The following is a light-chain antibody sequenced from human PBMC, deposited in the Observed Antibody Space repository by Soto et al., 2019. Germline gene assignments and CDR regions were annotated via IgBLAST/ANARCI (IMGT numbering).Light chain of an antibody. CDR3: QQSYSTLVT. J-gene: IGKJ1*01. Sequence: DIQMTQSPSSLSASVGDRVTITCQASQDISNHLNWYQQKPGKAPKLLIYAASTLQSGVPSRFSGSGSGTDFTLTISSLQPEDFATYYCQQSYSTLVTFGQGTKVDIK. V-gene: IGKV1-39*01. CDR2: AAS. CDR1: QDISNH.